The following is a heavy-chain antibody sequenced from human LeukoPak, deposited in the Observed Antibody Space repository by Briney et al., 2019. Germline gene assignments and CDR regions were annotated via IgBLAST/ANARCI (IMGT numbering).Heavy chain of an antibody. CDR2: IYHSGST. D-gene: IGHD6-13*01. J-gene: IGHJ4*02. CDR1: GYSISSGYY. V-gene: IGHV4-38-2*02. CDR3: ARVDSSDY. Sequence: SETLSLTCTVSGYSISSGYYWGWIRQPPGKGLEWIGSIYHSGSTYYNPSLKSRVTISIDTSKNQFSLKLSSVTAADTAVYYCARVDSSDYWGQGTLVTVSS.